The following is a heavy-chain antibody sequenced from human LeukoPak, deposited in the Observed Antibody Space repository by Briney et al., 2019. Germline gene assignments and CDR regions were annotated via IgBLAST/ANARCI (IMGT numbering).Heavy chain of an antibody. Sequence: GGSLRLSCAASGFTFSSYSMNWVRQAPGKGLEWVSSISSSSSYIYYADSVKGRFTISRDNAKNSLYLQMNSLRAEDTAVYYCARDPGVGATTFDYWGQGTLVTVSS. CDR1: GFTFSSYS. CDR3: ARDPGVGATTFDY. V-gene: IGHV3-21*01. J-gene: IGHJ4*02. CDR2: ISSSSSYI. D-gene: IGHD1-26*01.